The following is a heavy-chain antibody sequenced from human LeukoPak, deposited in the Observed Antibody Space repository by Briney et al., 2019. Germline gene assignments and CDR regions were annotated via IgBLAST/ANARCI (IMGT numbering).Heavy chain of an antibody. CDR3: AKNSGMGGGAFDI. V-gene: IGHV3-23*01. CDR2: ISGSGSNT. Sequence: GSLSLFCAASGFTFSICPMSWVRESPGRALEWVSAISGSGSNTYYADAVMGRFTISIDNSKNTLYLQMNSLRAEDTAVYYCAKNSGMGGGAFDIWGQGTMVTVSS. CDR1: GFTFSICP. J-gene: IGHJ3*02. D-gene: IGHD1-26*01.